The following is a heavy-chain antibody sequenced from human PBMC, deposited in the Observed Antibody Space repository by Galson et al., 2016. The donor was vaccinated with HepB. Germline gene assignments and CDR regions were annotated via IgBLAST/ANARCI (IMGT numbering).Heavy chain of an antibody. D-gene: IGHD3-10*01. V-gene: IGHV3-23*01. CDR1: GLAFGRYT. J-gene: IGHJ5*02. CDR2: ISGTGATT. Sequence: SLRLSCAVSGLAFGRYTMSWVRQAPGKGLEWVSSISGTGATTYYAESVKGRFTISRDNSRNTLFLQMNSLRADDTAVYYCAKVGDTVAMVAWFDPWGQGTLVTVSS. CDR3: AKVGDTVAMVAWFDP.